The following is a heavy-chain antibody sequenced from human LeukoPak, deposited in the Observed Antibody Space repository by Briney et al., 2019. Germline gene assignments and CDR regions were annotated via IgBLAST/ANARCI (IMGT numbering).Heavy chain of an antibody. D-gene: IGHD2/OR15-2a*01. CDR3: ARLIGGDEYFQH. V-gene: IGHV3-53*01. CDR2: LYSGGST. CDR1: GFTVSSNY. J-gene: IGHJ1*01. Sequence: GGSLRLSCAASGFTVSSNYMSWVRQAPGKGLEWVSVLYSGGSTYYADSVKGRFTISRDNSKNTLYLQMNSLRAEDTAVYYCARLIGGDEYFQHWGQGTLVTVSS.